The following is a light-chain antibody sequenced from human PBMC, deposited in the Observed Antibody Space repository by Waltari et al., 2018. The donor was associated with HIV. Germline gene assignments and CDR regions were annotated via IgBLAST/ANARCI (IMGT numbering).Light chain of an antibody. J-gene: IGKJ1*01. CDR1: QSVDSSF. Sequence: EIVLTLSPGTLSLSPGERATLSCRASQSVDSSFLGWYQQKPGQAPRLLIFGASSRATGTPDRFSGSGSGTDFTLTVSRLEPEDFAVYYCQQHDIYTWTFGPGTRVDIK. V-gene: IGKV3-20*01. CDR2: GAS. CDR3: QQHDIYTWT.